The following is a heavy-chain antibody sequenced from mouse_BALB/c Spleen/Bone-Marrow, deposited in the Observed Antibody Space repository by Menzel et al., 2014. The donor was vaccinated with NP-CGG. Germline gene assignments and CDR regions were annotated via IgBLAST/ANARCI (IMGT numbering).Heavy chain of an antibody. D-gene: IGHD4-1*01. CDR2: INPSNGGP. Sequence: QVQLKQSGAELVKPGASVKLSCKASGYTFTNCYMYWVKQRPGQGLVWIGEINPSNGGPNFNEKFKSKATLTVDKSSSTAYMQLSSLTSEDSAVYYCTRARPGGFAYWGQGTLVTVSA. CDR3: TRARPGGFAY. V-gene: IGHV1S81*02. CDR1: GYTFTNCY. J-gene: IGHJ3*01.